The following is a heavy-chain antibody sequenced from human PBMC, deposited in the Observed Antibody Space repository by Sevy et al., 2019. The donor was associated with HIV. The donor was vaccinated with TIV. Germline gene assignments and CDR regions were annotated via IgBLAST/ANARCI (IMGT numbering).Heavy chain of an antibody. D-gene: IGHD3-22*01. J-gene: IGHJ4*02. Sequence: ASVKVSCKASGYTFTGYYVHWLRQAPGQGLEWMGWINPKTGGTNFAKKFQDRVTMTTGTSITTAYLELSGLRFDDTAVYYCARMGDYFDTSGYYPLKYWGQGTLVTVSS. CDR2: INPKTGGT. CDR1: GYTFTGYY. CDR3: ARMGDYFDTSGYYPLKY. V-gene: IGHV1-2*02.